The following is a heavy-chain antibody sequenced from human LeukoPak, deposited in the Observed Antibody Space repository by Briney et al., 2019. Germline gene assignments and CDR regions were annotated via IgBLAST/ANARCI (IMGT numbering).Heavy chain of an antibody. Sequence: GRSLRLSCAASGFTFSTYGMHWVRQAPGKGLEWVAVTAFNGTNNDHVTAYANSVKGRFTISRDNSKNTLYLQMNSLRGEDTAVYYCARDGGSGWRGTLRFWGQGTMLIVSS. D-gene: IGHD6-19*01. CDR1: GFTFSTYG. CDR2: TAFNGTNN. J-gene: IGHJ3*01. CDR3: ARDGGSGWRGTLRF. V-gene: IGHV3-30*03.